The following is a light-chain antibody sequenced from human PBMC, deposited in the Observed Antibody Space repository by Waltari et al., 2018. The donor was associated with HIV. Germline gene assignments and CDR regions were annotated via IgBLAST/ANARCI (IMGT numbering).Light chain of an antibody. CDR3: QQYNHWPPP. Sequence: EVVMTQSPATLSVSPGERATLSCRASQSVSSNLACYQQKPGQAPRLLIYGASTRATGIPARFSGSRSETEFTLTISSLKSQDFAVYYGQQYNHWPPPFGQGTKVEI. J-gene: IGKJ1*01. CDR2: GAS. V-gene: IGKV3-15*01. CDR1: QSVSSN.